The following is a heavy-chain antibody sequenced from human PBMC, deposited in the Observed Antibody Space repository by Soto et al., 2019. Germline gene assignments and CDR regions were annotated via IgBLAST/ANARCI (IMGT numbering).Heavy chain of an antibody. CDR3: ARVASYYYDSIGYWSY. CDR1: GGTFSSYA. Sequence: QVQLVQSGAEVKKPVSSVKVSCKASGGTFSSYAISWVRQAPGQGLEWMGGIIPIFGTANYAQKFQGRVTITADESTSTAYMELSSLRSEDTAVYYCARVASYYYDSIGYWSYWGQGTLVTVSS. D-gene: IGHD3-22*01. V-gene: IGHV1-69*01. CDR2: IIPIFGTA. J-gene: IGHJ4*02.